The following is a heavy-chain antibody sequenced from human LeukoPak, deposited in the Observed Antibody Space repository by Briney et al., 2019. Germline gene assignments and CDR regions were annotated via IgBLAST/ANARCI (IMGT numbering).Heavy chain of an antibody. CDR1: GFTFSSYA. D-gene: IGHD1-26*01. CDR2: ISGSGGST. J-gene: IGHJ4*02. V-gene: IGHV3-23*01. CDR3: ANGGVRSGSYYVPYYFDY. Sequence: GGSLGLSCAASGFTFSSYAMSWVRQAPGKGLEWVSAISGSGGSTYYADSVKGRFTISRDNSKNTLYLQMNSLRAEDTAVYYCANGGVRSGSYYVPYYFDYWGQGTLVTVSS.